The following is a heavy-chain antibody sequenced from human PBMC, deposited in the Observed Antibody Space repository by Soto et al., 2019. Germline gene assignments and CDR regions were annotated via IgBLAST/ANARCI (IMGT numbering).Heavy chain of an antibody. V-gene: IGHV6-1*01. CDR1: GDSVSSNSAA. CDR2: TYYGSKWYN. J-gene: IGHJ6*02. D-gene: IGHD3-10*01. Sequence: PSQTLSLTCAISGDSVSSNSAAWNWIRQSPSRGLEWLGRTYYGSKWYNDYAVSVKSRITITPDTSKNQVSLQLNSVTPEDTAVYYCARDQFYGSASSNYIYYYYYGMDAWGQGTTVTVSS. CDR3: ARDQFYGSASSNYIYYYYYGMDA.